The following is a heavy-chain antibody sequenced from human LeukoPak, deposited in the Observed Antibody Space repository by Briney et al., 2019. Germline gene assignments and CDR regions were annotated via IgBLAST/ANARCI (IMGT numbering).Heavy chain of an antibody. CDR3: AKDSYVSGRPLHTFDV. CDR1: GFTFSSYA. J-gene: IGHJ3*01. D-gene: IGHD3-10*01. V-gene: IGHV3-23*01. Sequence: GGSLRLSCAASGFTFSSYAMTWVRQAPGKGLEWVSGISGSGGSTYYADSVKGQFTISRDDSQNTLFLQMNSLRVEDTAIYYCAKDSYVSGRPLHTFDVWGQGTMVTVSS. CDR2: ISGSGGST.